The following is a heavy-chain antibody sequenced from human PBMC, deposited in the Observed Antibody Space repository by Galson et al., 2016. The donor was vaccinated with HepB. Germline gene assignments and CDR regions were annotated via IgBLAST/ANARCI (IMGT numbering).Heavy chain of an antibody. V-gene: IGHV3-48*04. J-gene: IGHJ4*02. CDR2: ISSSSDTI. CDR1: GFTFSSYS. Sequence: SLRLSCAASGFTFSSYSMNWVRQAPGKGLEWLSYISSSSDTIYYADSVKGRFTISRDNAKDSLYLQVNSLRAEDTAVYYCAKVAMEWVIENWGQGTRVTVSS. D-gene: IGHD3-3*01. CDR3: AKVAMEWVIEN.